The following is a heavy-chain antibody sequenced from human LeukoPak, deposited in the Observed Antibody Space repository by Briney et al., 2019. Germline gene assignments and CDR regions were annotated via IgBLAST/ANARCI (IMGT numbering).Heavy chain of an antibody. V-gene: IGHV3-30*02. Sequence: GGSLRLSCAASGFTFSSYGMHWVRQAPGKGLEWVAFIRYDGSNKYYADSAKGRFTISRDNAKNSLYLQMNSLRDEDTAVYYYARERYSRSSPYDFWGQGSLVTVSS. J-gene: IGHJ4*02. CDR3: ARERYSRSSPYDF. CDR2: IRYDGSNK. CDR1: GFTFSSYG. D-gene: IGHD6-6*01.